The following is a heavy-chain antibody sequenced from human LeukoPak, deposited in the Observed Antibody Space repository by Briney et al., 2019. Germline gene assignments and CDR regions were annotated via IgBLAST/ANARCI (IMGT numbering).Heavy chain of an antibody. V-gene: IGHV3-23*01. CDR3: AKGKPHLSVYTAMVTDY. Sequence: PGGSLRLSCAASGFTFDDYGMSWVRQAPGKGLEWVSAISGSGGSTYYADSVKGRFTISRHNSKNTLYLQMNSLRAEDTAVYYCAKGKPHLSVYTAMVTDYWGQGTLVTVSS. J-gene: IGHJ4*02. D-gene: IGHD5-18*01. CDR2: ISGSGGST. CDR1: GFTFDDYG.